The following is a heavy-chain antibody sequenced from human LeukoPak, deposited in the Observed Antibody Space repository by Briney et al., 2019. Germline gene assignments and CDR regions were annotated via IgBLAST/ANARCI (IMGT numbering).Heavy chain of an antibody. CDR2: ISSSGSTI. Sequence: GGSLRLSCAASGFTFSSYEMNWVRQAPGKGLEWVSYISSSGSTIYYADSVKGRFTISRDNAKNSLYLQMNSLRAEDAAVYYCAKVGIVVVVAATPYFDYWGQGTLVTVSS. CDR3: AKVGIVVVVAATPYFDY. CDR1: GFTFSSYE. J-gene: IGHJ4*02. D-gene: IGHD2-15*01. V-gene: IGHV3-48*03.